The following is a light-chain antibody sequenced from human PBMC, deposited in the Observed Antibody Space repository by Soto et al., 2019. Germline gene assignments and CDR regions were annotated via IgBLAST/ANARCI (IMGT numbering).Light chain of an antibody. CDR2: EVS. CDR1: SSDVGGYNY. J-gene: IGLJ2*01. V-gene: IGLV2-8*01. CDR3: TSYAGSNNLI. Sequence: QSALTQPPSASGSPGQSVTISCTGTSSDVGGYNYVSWYQHHPGKAPKLMIYEVSKRPSGVPNHFSGSKSGNPASLTVSGLQPEDEADYFCTSYAGSNNLIFGGGTKLTVL.